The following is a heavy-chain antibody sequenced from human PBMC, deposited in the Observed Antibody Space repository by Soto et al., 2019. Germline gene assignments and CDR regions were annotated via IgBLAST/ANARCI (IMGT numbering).Heavy chain of an antibody. CDR1: GYTFTSYA. CDR2: INAGNGNT. D-gene: IGHD2-15*01. CDR3: ARVKNCSGGSCYSGWSDT. V-gene: IGHV1-3*01. J-gene: IGHJ5*02. Sequence: ASVKVSCKASGYTFTSYAMHWVRQAPGQRLEWMGWINAGNGNTKYSQKFQGRVTITRDTSANTAYMELSSLRSEDTAVYYCARVKNCSGGSCYSGWSDTWGQGTLVTVSS.